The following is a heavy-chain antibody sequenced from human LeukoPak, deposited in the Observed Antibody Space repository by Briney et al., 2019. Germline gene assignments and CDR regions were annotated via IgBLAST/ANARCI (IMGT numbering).Heavy chain of an antibody. CDR2: IYTNGRDT. CDR1: GFTFGSYA. Sequence: GGSLRLSCAASGFTFGSYAMSWVRQAPGKGLEWVSGIYTNGRDTRYADSVKGRFTISRDNSKNTLYLQMHSLRVEDTAVYYCAHLVWEYVGGLDVWGQGTTVTVSS. V-gene: IGHV3-23*05. D-gene: IGHD1-26*01. J-gene: IGHJ6*02. CDR3: AHLVWEYVGGLDV.